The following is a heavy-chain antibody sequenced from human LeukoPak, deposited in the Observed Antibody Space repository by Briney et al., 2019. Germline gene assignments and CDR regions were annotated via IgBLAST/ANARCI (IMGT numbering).Heavy chain of an antibody. Sequence: SETLSLTCTVSGRSISIYYARWIRHPPGEGREWLGYIYYSGSTNYNPSLKSRVTISVDTSKNQFSLKLSSVTAADTAVYYCARVEVTMVRGVIYYYYGMDVWGQGALVTVSS. CDR3: ARVEVTMVRGVIYYYYGMDV. J-gene: IGHJ6*02. CDR2: IYYSGST. CDR1: GRSISIYY. V-gene: IGHV4-59*01. D-gene: IGHD3-10*01.